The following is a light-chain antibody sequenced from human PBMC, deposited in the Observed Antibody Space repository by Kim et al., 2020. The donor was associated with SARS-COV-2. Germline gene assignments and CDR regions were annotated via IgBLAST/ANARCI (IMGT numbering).Light chain of an antibody. J-gene: IGKJ2*01. CDR1: QSFSSMY. CDR2: SGS. Sequence: EIVLTQSPGTLSLSPGERATLSCRASQSFSSMYLAWYQQKPGQAPRLLIYSGSSRATGIPDRFSGSGSGTDFTLTISRLESEDFGLYYRQHYSNSPPYTFGQGTKVDIK. CDR3: QHYSNSPPYT. V-gene: IGKV3-20*01.